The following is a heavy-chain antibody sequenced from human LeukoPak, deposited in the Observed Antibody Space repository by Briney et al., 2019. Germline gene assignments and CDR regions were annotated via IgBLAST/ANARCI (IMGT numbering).Heavy chain of an antibody. CDR2: ISWNSGSI. CDR3: AKAIVGYSSSGIDY. D-gene: IGHD6-13*01. Sequence: PGRSLRLSCAASGFTFSSYAMHWVRQAPGKGLEWVAGISWNSGSIGYADSVKGRFTISRDNAKNSLYLQMNSLRAEDTALYYCAKAIVGYSSSGIDYWGQGTLVTVSS. CDR1: GFTFSSYA. V-gene: IGHV3-9*01. J-gene: IGHJ4*02.